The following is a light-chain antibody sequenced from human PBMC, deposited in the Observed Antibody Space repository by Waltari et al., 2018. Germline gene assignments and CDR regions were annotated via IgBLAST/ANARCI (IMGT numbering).Light chain of an antibody. J-gene: IGKJ1*01. V-gene: IGKV1-5*03. CDR2: KAS. CDR3: QQYNSYPGT. Sequence: DIQMTQSPSTLSASVGDRITITCRASQNINSWLAWYQQKPGKAPKLLIHKASSLASGVPSRFRCSGSGTEFTLTISSLQPDDFAIYYCQQYNSYPGTFCQGTKVEIK. CDR1: QNINSW.